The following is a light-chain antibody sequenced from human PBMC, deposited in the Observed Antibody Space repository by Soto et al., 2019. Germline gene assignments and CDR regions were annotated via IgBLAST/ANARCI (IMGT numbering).Light chain of an antibody. V-gene: IGKV1-27*01. CDR1: QGISTY. CDR2: AAS. Sequence: DIQMTQSPSSLSASVGDRVTITCRASQGISTYLAWYQQKPGKVPKLLIYAASTLQSGVASRFSGSGSGTDFTLTISSLQPEDVATYYCQKYNNAPLTFGPGTKVDIK. J-gene: IGKJ3*01. CDR3: QKYNNAPLT.